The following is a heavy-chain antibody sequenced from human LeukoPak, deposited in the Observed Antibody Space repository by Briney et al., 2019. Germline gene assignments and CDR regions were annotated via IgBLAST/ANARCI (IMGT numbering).Heavy chain of an antibody. CDR1: GKTLSDLS. CDR3: VTGFTTMAVDYFDY. V-gene: IGHV1-24*01. J-gene: IGHJ4*02. D-gene: IGHD5-18*01. CDR2: SDPEDGER. Sequence: ASVTVSCKVSGKTLSDLSIHWLRQPPGKGLEWLGGSDPEDGERIYAQMFQGRVTMTEDTSIDTAYMELSSLRSEDTAAYYCVTGFTTMAVDYFDYWGQGALVTVS.